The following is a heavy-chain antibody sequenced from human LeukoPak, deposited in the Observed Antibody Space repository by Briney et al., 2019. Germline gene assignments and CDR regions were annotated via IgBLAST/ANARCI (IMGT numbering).Heavy chain of an antibody. CDR1: GGTFSSYA. J-gene: IGHJ5*02. CDR2: IIPIFGTA. Sequence: SVKVSCKASGGTFSSYAISWVRQAPGQGLERMGGIIPIFGTANYAQKFQGRVTITTDESTSTAYMELSSLRSEDTAVYYCARTPITIFGVVTDGSWFDPWGQGTLVTVSS. CDR3: ARTPITIFGVVTDGSWFDP. D-gene: IGHD3-3*01. V-gene: IGHV1-69*05.